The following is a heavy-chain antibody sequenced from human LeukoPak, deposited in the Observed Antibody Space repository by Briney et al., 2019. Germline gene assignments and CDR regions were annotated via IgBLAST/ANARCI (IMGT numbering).Heavy chain of an antibody. J-gene: IGHJ4*02. D-gene: IGHD6-13*01. CDR2: MKSNSGDT. V-gene: IGHV1-8*01. Sequence: ASVKVSCKTSGYTFTGYDINWVRQAPGQGLEWMGWMKSNSGDTHFAQKFQGRVTMTRNISISTAFMELSSLRSEDTAAYYCARGEYSSSWYPFDYWGQGSLVTVSS. CDR3: ARGEYSSSWYPFDY. CDR1: GYTFTGYD.